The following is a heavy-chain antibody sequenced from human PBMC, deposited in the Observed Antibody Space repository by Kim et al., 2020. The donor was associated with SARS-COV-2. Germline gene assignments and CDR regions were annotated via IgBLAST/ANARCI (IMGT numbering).Heavy chain of an antibody. Sequence: TYAQGYTGRFVFTLDTSVSTEYLQITSLKTEDTAVYYCARGVFTGNFFDNWGQGTLVTVSS. V-gene: IGHV7-4-1*02. CDR3: ARGVFTGNFFDN. J-gene: IGHJ4*02. D-gene: IGHD6-13*01.